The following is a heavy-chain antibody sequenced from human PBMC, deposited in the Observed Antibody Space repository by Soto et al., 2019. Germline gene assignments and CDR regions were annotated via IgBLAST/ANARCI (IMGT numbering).Heavy chain of an antibody. CDR3: ARLISHGHFDY. D-gene: IGHD3-16*01. V-gene: IGHV3-23*01. J-gene: IGHJ4*02. Sequence: GKGLEWVSAISGSGGGTYFADSVKGRFTSSRDNSKDTLYLLLSSLRAEDTAVYYCARLISHGHFDYWGQGALVT. CDR2: ISGSGGGT.